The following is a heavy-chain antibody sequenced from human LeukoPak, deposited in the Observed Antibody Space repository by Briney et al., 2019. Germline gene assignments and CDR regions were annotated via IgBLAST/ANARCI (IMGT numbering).Heavy chain of an antibody. CDR3: ARDLGIAVAA. J-gene: IGHJ5*02. D-gene: IGHD6-19*01. CDR2: ISSSSSYI. CDR1: GFTFSSYS. Sequence: GGSLRLSCAASGFTFSSYSMNWVRQAPGKGLEWVSSISSSSSYIYYADSVKGRFIISRDNAKNSLYLQMNSLRAEDTAVYYCARDLGIAVAAWGQGTLVTVSS. V-gene: IGHV3-21*01.